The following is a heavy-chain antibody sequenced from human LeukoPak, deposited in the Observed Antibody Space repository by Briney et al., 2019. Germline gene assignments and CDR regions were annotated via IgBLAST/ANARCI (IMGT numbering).Heavy chain of an antibody. CDR3: ARGGSWYSVDYYYYMDV. V-gene: IGHV4-4*07. Sequence: SETLSLTCTVSGGSISSYYWSWIRQPAGKGLEWIGRINTSGSTNYNPSLKSRVTMSVDTSKNQFSLKLSSVTAADTAVYYCARGGSWYSVDYYYYMDVWGKGTTVTISS. CDR2: INTSGST. D-gene: IGHD6-13*01. CDR1: GGSISSYY. J-gene: IGHJ6*03.